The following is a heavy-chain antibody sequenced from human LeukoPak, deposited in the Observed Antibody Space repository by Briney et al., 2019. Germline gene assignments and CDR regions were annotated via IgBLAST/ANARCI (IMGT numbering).Heavy chain of an antibody. CDR1: GFTFSNAW. CDR3: ARGRNTVVTPAWDAFDI. Sequence: PGGSLRLSCAASGFTFSNAWMSWVRQAPGKGLEWVGRIKSKTDGGTTDYAAPVKGRFAISRDDSKNTLYLQMNSLKTEDTAVYYCARGRNTVVTPAWDAFDIWGQGTMVTVSS. V-gene: IGHV3-15*01. CDR2: IKSKTDGGTT. J-gene: IGHJ3*02. D-gene: IGHD4-23*01.